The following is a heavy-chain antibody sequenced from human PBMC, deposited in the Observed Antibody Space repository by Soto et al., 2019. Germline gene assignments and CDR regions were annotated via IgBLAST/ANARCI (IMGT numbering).Heavy chain of an antibody. CDR2: IYYTGST. J-gene: IGHJ5*02. V-gene: IGHV4-30-4*01. D-gene: IGHD2-15*01. CDR1: GGSISSGTYY. CDR3: ARYCSGGSCYAGFDP. Sequence: SETLSLTCTVSGGSISSGTYYWSWVRQPPGKGLEWIAYIYYTGSTYYNPSLKSRVTISVDTSKNQFSLNLNSVTAADTAVYYCARYCSGGSCYAGFDPWGQGTLVTVSS.